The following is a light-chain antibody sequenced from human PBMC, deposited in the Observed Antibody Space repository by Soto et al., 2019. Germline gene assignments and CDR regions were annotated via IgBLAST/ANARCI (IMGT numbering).Light chain of an antibody. CDR3: PQYNSYSQT. Sequence: DSQINPAPSSLPSSVGERVSITCRASQTIGNYLNWYQQRPGKAPNLLISAASTLQSGVPSRFSGSGSGTEFTLTISSLQPDDFATYYCPQYNSYSQTFGQGTKVDIK. J-gene: IGKJ1*01. CDR2: AAS. V-gene: IGKV1-39*01. CDR1: QTIGNY.